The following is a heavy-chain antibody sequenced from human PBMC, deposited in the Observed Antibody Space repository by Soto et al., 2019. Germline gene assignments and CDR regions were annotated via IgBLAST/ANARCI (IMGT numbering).Heavy chain of an antibody. Sequence: SETLSLTCTVSGGSISSSSCYWGWIRQPPGKGLEWIGSIYYSGSTYYNPSLKSRVTISVDTSKNQFSLKLSSVTAADTAVYYCARQVLAAAGNNWFDPWGQGTLVTVSS. CDR3: ARQVLAAAGNNWFDP. V-gene: IGHV4-39*01. J-gene: IGHJ5*02. CDR2: IYYSGST. D-gene: IGHD6-13*01. CDR1: GGSISSSSCY.